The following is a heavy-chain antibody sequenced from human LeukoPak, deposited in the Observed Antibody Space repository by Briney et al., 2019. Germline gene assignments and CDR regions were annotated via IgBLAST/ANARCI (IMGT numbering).Heavy chain of an antibody. D-gene: IGHD2/OR15-2a*01. CDR2: INPSGGST. Sequence: GASVKVSCKASGYTFTSYYMHWVRQAPGQGLEWMGIINPSGGSTSYAQKFQGRVTMTRDTSTSTVYMELSSLRSEDTAVYYCARGGGGIVIRGAFDIWGQGTMVTVSS. V-gene: IGHV1-46*01. CDR1: GYTFTSYY. CDR3: ARGGGGIVIRGAFDI. J-gene: IGHJ3*02.